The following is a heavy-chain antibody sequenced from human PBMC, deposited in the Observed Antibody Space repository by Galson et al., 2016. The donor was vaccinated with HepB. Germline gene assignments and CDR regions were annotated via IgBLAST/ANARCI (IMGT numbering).Heavy chain of an antibody. Sequence: SLRLSCAVSGFTFTDYAMAWVRQAPGKGPEWVSSISGNSRGTHYAGSVKGRFTISSDNSQNTFNLQKNNPRADDPAIYYCAKDQLIVVVPAAGNWFDPWGQGTLVTVSS. J-gene: IGHJ5*02. CDR3: AKDQLIVVVPAAGNWFDP. V-gene: IGHV3-23*01. D-gene: IGHD2-2*01. CDR2: ISGNSRGT. CDR1: GFTFTDYA.